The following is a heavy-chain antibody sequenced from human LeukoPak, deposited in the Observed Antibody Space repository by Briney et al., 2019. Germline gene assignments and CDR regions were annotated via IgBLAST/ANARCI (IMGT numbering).Heavy chain of an antibody. CDR3: ARSEYSSGWVLGEVDAFDI. D-gene: IGHD6-19*01. Sequence: SVKVSCKASGGTCSSYAISWVRQAPGQGLEWMGRIIPILGTANYAQKFQGRVTITTDESTSTAYMELSSLRSEDTAVYYCARSEYSSGWVLGEVDAFDIWGQGTMVTVSS. CDR2: IIPILGTA. CDR1: GGTCSSYA. V-gene: IGHV1-69*11. J-gene: IGHJ3*02.